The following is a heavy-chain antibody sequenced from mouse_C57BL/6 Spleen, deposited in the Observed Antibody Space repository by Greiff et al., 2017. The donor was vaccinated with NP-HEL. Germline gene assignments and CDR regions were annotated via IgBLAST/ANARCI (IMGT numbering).Heavy chain of an antibody. CDR2: ISDGGSYT. V-gene: IGHV5-4*01. Sequence: EVQVVESGGGLVKPGGSLKLSCAASGFTFSSYAMSWVRQTPEKRLEWVATISDGGSYTYYPDNVKGRFTISRDNAKNNLYLQMSHLKSEDTAMYYCARSDYYGSSYGYFDYWGQGTTLTVSS. CDR3: ARSDYYGSSYGYFDY. J-gene: IGHJ2*01. CDR1: GFTFSSYA. D-gene: IGHD1-1*01.